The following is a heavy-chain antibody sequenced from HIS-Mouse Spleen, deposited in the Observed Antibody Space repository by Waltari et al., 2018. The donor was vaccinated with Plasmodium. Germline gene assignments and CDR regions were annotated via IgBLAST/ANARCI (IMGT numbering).Heavy chain of an antibody. CDR3: ARGMKSSSSAFDI. V-gene: IGHV3-53*01. CDR2: IYSGGRT. Sequence: EVQLVESGGGLIQPGGSLRLSCAASGFTVSSNYMSWVRQAPGKVLGWVSGIYSGGRTYYADSVKGRFTISRDNSKNTLYLQMNSLRAEDTAVYYCARGMKSSSSAFDIWGQGTMVTVSS. J-gene: IGHJ3*02. D-gene: IGHD6-6*01. CDR1: GFTVSSNY.